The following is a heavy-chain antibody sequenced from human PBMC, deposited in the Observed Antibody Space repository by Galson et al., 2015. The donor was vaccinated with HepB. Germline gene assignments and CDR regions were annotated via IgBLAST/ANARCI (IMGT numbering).Heavy chain of an antibody. CDR1: GLTFTSHI. Sequence: SLRLSCAASGLTFTSHIMHWVRQAPGKGLEWVPMISPSGGSTYYADSVRGRFTISRDNSKGMLYLQMNSLTAEDTAVYYCAKFHYSTPSDYWGQGTLVTVSS. J-gene: IGHJ4*02. D-gene: IGHD6-13*01. CDR3: AKFHYSTPSDY. V-gene: IGHV3-23*01. CDR2: ISPSGGST.